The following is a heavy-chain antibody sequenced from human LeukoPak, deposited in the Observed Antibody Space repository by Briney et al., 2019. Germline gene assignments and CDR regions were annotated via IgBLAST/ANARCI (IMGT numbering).Heavy chain of an antibody. Sequence: PGRSLRLSCAASGSTFSNFAMNWVRQAPGKGLEWVAFISYDGSIKSYADSVKGRFAVSRDNSKNTLYLQTNSLRPEDTAFYYCAKSYDNGWYVCDYWGQGTLVTVSS. CDR1: GSTFSNFA. V-gene: IGHV3-30*09. CDR2: ISYDGSIK. CDR3: AKSYDNGWYVCDY. D-gene: IGHD6-19*01. J-gene: IGHJ4*02.